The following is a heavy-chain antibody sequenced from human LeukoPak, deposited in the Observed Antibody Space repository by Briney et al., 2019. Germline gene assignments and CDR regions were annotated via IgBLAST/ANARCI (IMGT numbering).Heavy chain of an antibody. V-gene: IGHV3-15*01. CDR3: TTDRGDTAIDY. CDR1: GFTFSSYA. J-gene: IGHJ4*02. Sequence: PGGSLRLSCAASGFTFSSYAMSWVRQAPGKGLEWVGRIKSKTDGGTTDYAAPVKGRFTISRDDSKNTLYLQMNSLKTEDTAVYYCTTDRGDTAIDYWGQGTLVTVSS. CDR2: IKSKTDGGTT. D-gene: IGHD5-18*01.